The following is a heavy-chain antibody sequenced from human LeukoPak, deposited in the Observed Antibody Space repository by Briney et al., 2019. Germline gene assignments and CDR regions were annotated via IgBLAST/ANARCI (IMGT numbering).Heavy chain of an antibody. D-gene: IGHD3-22*01. CDR1: GGSISGQY. Sequence: SETLSLTCTVSGGSISGQYWSLIRQPPGKGLEWIGYIYYSGSTDYNPSLKSRVIISVDTSKKQFSLKLSSVTAADTAVYYCARDHDSSDAFDIWGQGTMVTVSS. J-gene: IGHJ3*02. CDR2: IYYSGST. V-gene: IGHV4-59*11. CDR3: ARDHDSSDAFDI.